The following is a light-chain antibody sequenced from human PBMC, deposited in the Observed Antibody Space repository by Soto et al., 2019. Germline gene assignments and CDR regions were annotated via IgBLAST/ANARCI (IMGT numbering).Light chain of an antibody. V-gene: IGKV1-39*01. CDR2: TSS. CDR3: QQIYITPYT. Sequence: DIQMTQSPSSLSVSVGDRVTITCRASQSINRYLNWYQQKPGKAPKLLIYTSSNLQSGVPSRFSGSGFGTDFTLTISSLQPEDFATYYCQQIYITPYTFGQGTKQETK. J-gene: IGKJ2*01. CDR1: QSINRY.